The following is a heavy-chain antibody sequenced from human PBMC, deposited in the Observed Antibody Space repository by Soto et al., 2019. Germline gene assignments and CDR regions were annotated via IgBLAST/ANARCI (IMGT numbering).Heavy chain of an antibody. D-gene: IGHD5-12*01. CDR3: ARGNTGYGNFDS. CDR2: ISTYNGNT. V-gene: IGHV1-18*01. CDR1: GYTFTSYG. Sequence: ASVKVSCKASGYTFTSYGISWVRQAPGQGLEWMGWISTYNGNTYYEQKLQGRVTMTTDTSTSTAYMELRSLKSDDTAVYYCARGNTGYGNFDSWGQGTLVTVSS. J-gene: IGHJ4*02.